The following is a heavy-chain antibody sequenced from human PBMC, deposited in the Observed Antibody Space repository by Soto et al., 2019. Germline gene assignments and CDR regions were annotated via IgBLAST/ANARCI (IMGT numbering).Heavy chain of an antibody. J-gene: IGHJ4*02. CDR2: IYHSGST. CDR3: ASRTSVYFDY. D-gene: IGHD1-7*01. CDR1: GGSISSGGYS. V-gene: IGHV4-30-2*01. Sequence: SETLSLTCAVSGGSISSGGYSWSWIRQPPGKGLEWIGYIYHSGSTYYNPSLKSRVTTSVDRSKNQFSLKLSSVTAADTAVYYCASRTSVYFDYWGQGTLVTVSS.